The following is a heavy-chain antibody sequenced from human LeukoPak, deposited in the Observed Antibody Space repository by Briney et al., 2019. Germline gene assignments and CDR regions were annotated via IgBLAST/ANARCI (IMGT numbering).Heavy chain of an antibody. CDR1: GYTFTSYD. CDR3: ARGVAHLTIFGVVTSFDY. Sequence: ASVKVSCKASGYTFTSYDINWVRQATGQGLEWMGWMDPNSGNTGYAQKFQGRVTMTRNTSISTAYMELSSLRSEDTAVYYCARGVAHLTIFGVVTSFDYWGQGTLVTVSS. J-gene: IGHJ4*02. CDR2: MDPNSGNT. D-gene: IGHD3-3*01. V-gene: IGHV1-8*01.